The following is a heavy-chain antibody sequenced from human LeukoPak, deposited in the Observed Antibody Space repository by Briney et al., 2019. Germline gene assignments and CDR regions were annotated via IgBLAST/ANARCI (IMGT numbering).Heavy chain of an antibody. Sequence: PSETLSLTCTVSGGSVSIGNYYWSWTRQPPGRGLEWIGYIYDSGSTNYNPSLKSRVSISVDTSKNQFSLKLTSVTPADTAVYYCASGFPVLATSAFDIWGQGTMVTVSS. J-gene: IGHJ3*02. CDR3: ASGFPVLATSAFDI. CDR2: IYDSGST. CDR1: GGSVSIGNYY. D-gene: IGHD3-3*02. V-gene: IGHV4-61*01.